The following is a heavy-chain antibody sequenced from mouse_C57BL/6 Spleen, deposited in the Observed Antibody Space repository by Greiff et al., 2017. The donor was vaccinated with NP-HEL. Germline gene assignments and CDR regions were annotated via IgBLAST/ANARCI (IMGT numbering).Heavy chain of an antibody. D-gene: IGHD1-1*01. Sequence: VQLQQSGAELVRPGASVTLSCKASGYTFTDYEMHWVKQTPVHGLEWIGAIDPETGGTAYNQKFKGKAILTADKSSSTAYMALRSLTSEDSAVYYCTGSDYYGSSYWYFDVGGTGTTVTVSS. V-gene: IGHV1-15*01. CDR2: IDPETGGT. J-gene: IGHJ1*03. CDR3: TGSDYYGSSYWYFDV. CDR1: GYTFTDYE.